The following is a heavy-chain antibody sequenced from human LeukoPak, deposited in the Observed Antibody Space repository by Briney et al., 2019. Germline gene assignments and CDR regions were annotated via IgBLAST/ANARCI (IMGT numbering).Heavy chain of an antibody. CDR1: GYTFTSSY. Sequence: ASVKVSCKASGYTFTSSYMHWVRQAPGQGLEWMGIVNPSGGSTSYAPKFQGRVTMTRDTSTSTVYMELSSLKSEDTAVCYCARDTAAAGTGEEVEFDYWGQGTLVTVSS. J-gene: IGHJ4*02. CDR3: ARDTAAAGTGEEVEFDY. V-gene: IGHV1-46*01. D-gene: IGHD6-13*01. CDR2: VNPSGGST.